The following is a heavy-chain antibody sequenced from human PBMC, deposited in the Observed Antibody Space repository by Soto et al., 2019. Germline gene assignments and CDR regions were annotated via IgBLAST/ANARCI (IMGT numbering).Heavy chain of an antibody. D-gene: IGHD2-2*01. J-gene: IGHJ5*02. V-gene: IGHV5-51*01. CDR2: IYPGDSDT. CDR1: GYSFTSYW. CDR3: VTXPAGLRWFDP. Sequence: PGQSLKISCKSSGYSFTSYWIGWVLQMPWKGLEWMGIIYPGDSDTRYSPSFQGQVTISADKSISTAYLQWSSLKASDTAMYYCVTXPAGLRWFDPWGQGTLVTVSS.